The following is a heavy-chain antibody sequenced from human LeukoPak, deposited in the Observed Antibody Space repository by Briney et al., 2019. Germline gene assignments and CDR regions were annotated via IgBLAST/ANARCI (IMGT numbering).Heavy chain of an antibody. CDR3: AKTLPYSGGWRATFDF. J-gene: IGHJ4*02. D-gene: IGHD6-19*01. CDR2: IHYIGST. V-gene: IGHV4-39*01. Sequence: SDTLSLTCTVSGDSISSHSYFWGWIRQPPGKGLEWIGNIHYIGSTYYNPSLKSRVTISVDTSTNQFSLKLSSVTAADTAVYYCAKTLPYSGGWRATFDFWGQGTLVTASS. CDR1: GDSISSHSYF.